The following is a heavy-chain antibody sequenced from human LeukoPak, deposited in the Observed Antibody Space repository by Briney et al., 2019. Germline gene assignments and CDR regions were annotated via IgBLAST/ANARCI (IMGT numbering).Heavy chain of an antibody. CDR2: IKQDGSEK. J-gene: IGHJ4*02. V-gene: IGHV3-7*01. D-gene: IGHD2-2*01. CDR3: ARVGYCSTTSCYWRAFDY. Sequence: GGSLRLSCATSGFNFRSYWMSWVRQAPGKGLEWVANIKQDGSEKNYVDSVKGRFTISRDNAKNSLYLQMNSLRAEDTAVYYCARVGYCSTTSCYWRAFDYWGQGTLVTVSS. CDR1: GFNFRSYW.